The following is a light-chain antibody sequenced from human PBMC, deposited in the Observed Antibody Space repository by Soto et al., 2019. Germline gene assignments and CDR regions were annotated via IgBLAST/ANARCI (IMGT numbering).Light chain of an antibody. CDR3: QQRSNPIT. J-gene: IGKJ5*01. Sequence: VIWMTQSPSLLSASTGDRVTISCRMSQGISSYLAWYQQKPGKAPKLLIYAASTLQRGVPTRFSGRGSGTDFTLTISSLEPEDFAVYYCQQRSNPITFGQGTRLEIK. V-gene: IGKV1D-8*03. CDR1: QGISSY. CDR2: AAS.